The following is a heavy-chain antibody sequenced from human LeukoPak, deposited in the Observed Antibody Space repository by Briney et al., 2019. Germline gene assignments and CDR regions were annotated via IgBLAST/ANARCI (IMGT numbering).Heavy chain of an antibody. V-gene: IGHV3-9*01. CDR2: ISWNSGSI. CDR3: AREYCSGGSCYWDYYYYGMDV. CDR1: GFTFDDYA. J-gene: IGHJ6*02. Sequence: GGSLRLSCAASGFTFDDYAMHWVRQAPGKGLEWVSGISWNSGSIGYADSVKGRFTISRDNAKNSLYLQMNSLRAEDTAVYYCAREYCSGGSCYWDYYYYGMDVWGRGTTVTVSS. D-gene: IGHD2-15*01.